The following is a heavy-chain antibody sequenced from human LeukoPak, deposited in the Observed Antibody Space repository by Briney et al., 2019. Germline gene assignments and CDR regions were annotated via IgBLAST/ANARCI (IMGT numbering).Heavy chain of an antibody. V-gene: IGHV3-23*01. CDR2: ISGSGGST. J-gene: IGHJ4*02. CDR1: GFTFSSYA. Sequence: GGSLRLSCAASGFTFSSYAMSWVRQAPGKGLEWVSAISGSGGSTYHADSVKGRFTISRDNSKNTLYLQMNSLRAEDTAVYYCAKAGYSSSWYWYFDYWGQGTLVTVSS. CDR3: AKAGYSSSWYWYFDY. D-gene: IGHD6-13*01.